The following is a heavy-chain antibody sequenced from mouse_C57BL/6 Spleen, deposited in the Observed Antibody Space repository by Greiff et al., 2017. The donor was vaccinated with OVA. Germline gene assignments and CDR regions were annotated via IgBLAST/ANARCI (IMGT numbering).Heavy chain of an antibody. V-gene: IGHV5-16*01. J-gene: IGHJ4*01. CDR2: INYDGSST. Sequence: EVKLVESEGGLVQPGSSMKLSCTASGFTFSDYYMAWVRQVPEKGLEWVANINYDGSSTYYLDSLKSRFIISRDNAKNILYLQMSSLKSEDTATYYCARERVYGSYAMDYWGQGTSVTVSS. D-gene: IGHD1-1*02. CDR1: GFTFSDYY. CDR3: ARERVYGSYAMDY.